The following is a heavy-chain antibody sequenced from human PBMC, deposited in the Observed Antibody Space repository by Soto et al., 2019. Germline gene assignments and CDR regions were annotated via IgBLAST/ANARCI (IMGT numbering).Heavy chain of an antibody. J-gene: IGHJ1*01. Sequence: QVQLVESGGGLVEPGGSLRLSCAASGFSFSNYYMTWIRQAPGKGLEWVSKISGSGTTTHYADSVKGRFTVSRDNAKNSVYLEMNSLRAGDTAVFYCARDPYYYASDLWGQGTLVTVSS. CDR2: ISGSGTTT. V-gene: IGHV3-11*01. D-gene: IGHD3-10*01. CDR1: GFSFSNYY. CDR3: ARDPYYYASDL.